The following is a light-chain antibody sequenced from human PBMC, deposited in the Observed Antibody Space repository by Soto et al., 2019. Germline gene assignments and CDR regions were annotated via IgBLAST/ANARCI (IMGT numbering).Light chain of an antibody. CDR2: GFS. J-gene: IGLJ3*02. CDR1: NSNIGAGYD. Sequence: QSVLTQPPSVSGAPGQGVTISCSGSNSNIGAGYDVLWYQQLPGTAPKLLMYGFSNRPSGVPDRFSVSTSATSGSLDITDLQAEDEGDYYYQSYDISLRAWVYGGGTKLTVL. V-gene: IGLV1-40*01. CDR3: QSYDISLRAWV.